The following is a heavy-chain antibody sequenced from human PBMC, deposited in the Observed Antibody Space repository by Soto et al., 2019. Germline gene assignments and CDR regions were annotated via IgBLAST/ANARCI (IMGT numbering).Heavy chain of an antibody. CDR2: IIPIFDTT. V-gene: IGHV1-69*08. Sequence: QVQLVQSGTEVKKPGSSVTVPCKASGGPYSKYSISWVRQAPGQGLEWVGRIIPIFDTTNYAQKFQGRATITADKSTSTVYMDLSSLRSEDTAVYYCARSLLGDDYDSDRLDNWGQGTLVTVSS. D-gene: IGHD3-22*01. J-gene: IGHJ4*02. CDR3: ARSLLGDDYDSDRLDN. CDR1: GGPYSKYS.